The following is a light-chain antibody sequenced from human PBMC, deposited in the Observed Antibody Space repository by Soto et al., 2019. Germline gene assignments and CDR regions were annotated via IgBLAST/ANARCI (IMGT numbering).Light chain of an antibody. CDR1: ISDIGIYKY. V-gene: IGLV2-14*01. CDR2: EVT. CDR3: SSYTTSSTRV. J-gene: IGLJ1*01. Sequence: QSALTQPASVSGSPGQSIAISCTGSISDIGIYKYVSWYQQHPGKVPKLIIYEVTNRPSGVSNRFSGSKSGNTASLTISGLQAEDEADYYCSSYTTSSTRVFGPGTKLTVL.